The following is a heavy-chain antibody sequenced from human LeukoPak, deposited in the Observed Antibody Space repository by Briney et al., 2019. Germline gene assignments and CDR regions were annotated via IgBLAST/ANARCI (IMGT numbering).Heavy chain of an antibody. J-gene: IGHJ6*02. Sequence: GESLSLSCAASGFTFSSYAIRWVRQPSGKGLEWVARIKTKAESYTTAYVASVKGRFTISRDDSKNTAYLQMDSLKTEDTAMYYCTRLSGGNSDSYYYGLDVWGQGTTVTVSS. D-gene: IGHD4-23*01. CDR1: GFTFSSYA. CDR2: IKTKAESYTT. CDR3: TRLSGGNSDSYYYGLDV. V-gene: IGHV3-73*01.